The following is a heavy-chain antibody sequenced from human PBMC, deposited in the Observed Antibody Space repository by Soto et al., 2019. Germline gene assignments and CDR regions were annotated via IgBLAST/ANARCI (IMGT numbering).Heavy chain of an antibody. CDR3: ARDGEQLVVGSYNWFDP. V-gene: IGHV1-69*06. CDR2: IIPIFGTA. J-gene: IGHJ5*02. CDR1: GGTFSSYA. D-gene: IGHD6-6*01. Sequence: SVKVSCKASGGTFSSYAISWVRQAPGQGLEWMGGIIPIFGTANYAQKFQGRVTITADKSTCTAYMELSSLRSEDTAVYYCARDGEQLVVGSYNWFDPWGQGTLVTVSS.